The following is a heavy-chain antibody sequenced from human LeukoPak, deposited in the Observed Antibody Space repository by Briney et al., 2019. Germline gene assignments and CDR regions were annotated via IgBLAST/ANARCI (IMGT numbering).Heavy chain of an antibody. CDR3: ARPYLQSETLSASFDP. CDR1: GYAFNSYA. D-gene: IGHD1-14*01. J-gene: IGHJ5*02. V-gene: IGHV1-18*01. Sequence: ASVKVSCKASGYAFNSYAISWVRQAPGQGREWMGRISVYKGHTSYAQRLQGRVTMTTDTSTSTAYMELRGLRSDDTAVYYCARPYLQSETLSASFDPWGQGTLVTVSS. CDR2: ISVYKGHT.